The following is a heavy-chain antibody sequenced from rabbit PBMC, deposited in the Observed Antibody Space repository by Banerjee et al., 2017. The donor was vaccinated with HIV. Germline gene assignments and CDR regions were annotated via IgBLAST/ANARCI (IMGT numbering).Heavy chain of an antibody. CDR2: IHTSSGST. Sequence: QQQLEESGGDLVKPGASLTLTCTASGFDFSSSYWICWVRQAPGKGLEWIASIHTSSGSTWYASWVNGRFTISKTSSTTVTLQMTSLTAADTATYFCARSDIGGGTGYPVWGPGTLVTV. CDR1: GFDFSSSYW. V-gene: IGHV1S45*01. J-gene: IGHJ4*01. D-gene: IGHD1-1*01. CDR3: ARSDIGGGTGYPV.